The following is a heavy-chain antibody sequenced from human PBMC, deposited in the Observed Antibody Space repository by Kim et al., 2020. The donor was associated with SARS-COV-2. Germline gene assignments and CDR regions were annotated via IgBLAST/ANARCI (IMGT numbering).Heavy chain of an antibody. Sequence: GGSLRLSCAASGFTFSSYAMNWVRQAPGKGLEWVSAITGSGSSTYYADSVKGRFTISRDNSKNTLYLQMNSLRAEDTAVYYCAKDCLRSRIYAFDIWGQGTMVTVAS. CDR1: GFTFSSYA. J-gene: IGHJ3*02. CDR3: AKDCLRSRIYAFDI. V-gene: IGHV3-23*01. D-gene: IGHD6-13*01. CDR2: ITGSGSST.